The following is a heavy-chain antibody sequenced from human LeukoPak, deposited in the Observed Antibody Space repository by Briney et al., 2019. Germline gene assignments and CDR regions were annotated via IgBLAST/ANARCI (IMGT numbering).Heavy chain of an antibody. CDR2: IYHSGST. V-gene: IGHV4-4*02. Sequence: SGTLSLTCAVSGGSISSSNWWSWVRQPPGKGLEWIGEIYHSGSTNYNPSLKSRVTISVDKSKNQFPLKLSSVTAADTAVYYCARDRTLNKVSPSGFDPWGQGTLVTVSS. J-gene: IGHJ5*02. CDR1: GGSISSSNW. CDR3: ARDRTLNKVSPSGFDP. D-gene: IGHD1/OR15-1a*01.